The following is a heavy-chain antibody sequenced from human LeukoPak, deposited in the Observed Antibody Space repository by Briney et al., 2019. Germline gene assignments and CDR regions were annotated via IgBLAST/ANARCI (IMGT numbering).Heavy chain of an antibody. CDR1: GYTFTSYG. V-gene: IGHV1-18*01. D-gene: IGHD3-9*01. CDR3: ARDEYYDILTGPDAPDY. Sequence: GASVKVSCKASGYTFTSYGISWVRQAPGQGLEWMGWISAYNGNTNYAQKLQGRVTMTTDTSTSTAYMELRSLRSDDTAVYYCARDEYYDILTGPDAPDYWGQGTLVTVSS. CDR2: ISAYNGNT. J-gene: IGHJ4*02.